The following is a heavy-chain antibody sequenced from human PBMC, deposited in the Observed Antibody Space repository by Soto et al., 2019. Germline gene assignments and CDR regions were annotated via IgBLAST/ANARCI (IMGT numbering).Heavy chain of an antibody. Sequence: QVQLVESGGGVVQPGRSLRLSCAASGFTFSSYGMHWVRQAPGKGLEWVAVIWYDGSNKYYADSVKGRFTISRDNSKNTLYLQMNSLRAEDTAVYYCARGLDGGNEVMSDYWGQGTLVTVSS. D-gene: IGHD3-16*01. CDR1: GFTFSSYG. V-gene: IGHV3-33*01. CDR3: ARGLDGGNEVMSDY. CDR2: IWYDGSNK. J-gene: IGHJ4*02.